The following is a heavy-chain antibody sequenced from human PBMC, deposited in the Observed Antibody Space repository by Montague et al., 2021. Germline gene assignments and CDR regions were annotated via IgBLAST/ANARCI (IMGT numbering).Heavy chain of an antibody. CDR1: GDSINSWY. CDR3: ARQGFYESGGFVI. J-gene: IGHJ4*02. CDR2: VFYSGAT. V-gene: IGHV4-59*13. D-gene: IGHD3-22*01. Sequence: SETLSLTCSVSGDSINSWYWSWIRLPPGTGLEWIGSVFYSGATNSNPSLKSRVTMSADTSTNQVSLKVNSVTAADTAVYYCARQGFYESGGFVIWGLGTLVTVSS.